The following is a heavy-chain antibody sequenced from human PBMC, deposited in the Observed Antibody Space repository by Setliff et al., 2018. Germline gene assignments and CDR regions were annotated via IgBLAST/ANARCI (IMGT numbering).Heavy chain of an antibody. CDR3: ARVGRALYYYYMDV. V-gene: IGHV4-59*11. CDR2: IYYSGST. J-gene: IGHJ6*03. Sequence: NPSETLSLTCTVSDDSISSSHYWSWIRQPPGKGLEWIGYIYYSGSTNYNPSLKSRVTISVDTSKNQFSLKLSSVTAADTAVYYCARVGRALYYYYMDVWGKGTTVTVSS. D-gene: IGHD3-16*01. CDR1: DDSISSSHY.